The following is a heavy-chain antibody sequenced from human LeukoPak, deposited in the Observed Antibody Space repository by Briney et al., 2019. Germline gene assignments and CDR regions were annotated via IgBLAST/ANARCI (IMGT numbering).Heavy chain of an antibody. V-gene: IGHV1-2*06. CDR1: GYTFTGYY. D-gene: IGHD3-22*01. Sequence: ASVTPSCKPSGYTFTGYYMHWVPQAPGQGLEWMGRINPNSGGTNYAQKFQGRVTMTRDTSISTAYMELSRLRSDDTAVYYCATKASYDSSGYYYVSLDYWGQGTLVTVSS. CDR3: ATKASYDSSGYYYVSLDY. CDR2: INPNSGGT. J-gene: IGHJ4*02.